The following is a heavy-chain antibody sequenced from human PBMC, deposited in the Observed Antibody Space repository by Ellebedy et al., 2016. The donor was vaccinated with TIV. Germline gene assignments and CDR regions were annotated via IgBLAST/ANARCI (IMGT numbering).Heavy chain of an antibody. CDR1: GFTFSDYY. V-gene: IGHV3-11*06. CDR2: ISSSSSYT. D-gene: IGHD4-17*01. Sequence: PGGSLRLSCAASGFTFSDYYMSWIRQAPGKGLEWVSYISSSSSYTNYAESVKGRFTISRDNAKNSLYLQMNSLRAEDTAVYYCARVARLNTYAGYWGQGTLVTVSS. CDR3: ARVARLNTYAGY. J-gene: IGHJ4*02.